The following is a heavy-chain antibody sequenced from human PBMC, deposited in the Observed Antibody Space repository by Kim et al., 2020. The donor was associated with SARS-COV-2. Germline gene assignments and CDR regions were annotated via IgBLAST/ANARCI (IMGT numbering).Heavy chain of an antibody. CDR3: ARGVGSGPDY. CDR1: GYTFTSYD. J-gene: IGHJ4*02. D-gene: IGHD6-19*01. V-gene: IGHV1-8*01. CDR2: MSPPRGVT. Sequence: ASVKVSCKASGYTFTSYDINWVRQAPGQGLEWMGWMSPPRGVTAHAQKFQGRLTMTRDGSINTAYMELSSLRSEDTAVYYCARGVGSGPDYCGQGTMVTV.